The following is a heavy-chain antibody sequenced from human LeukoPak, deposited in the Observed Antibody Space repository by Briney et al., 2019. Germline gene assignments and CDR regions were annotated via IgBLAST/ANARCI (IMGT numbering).Heavy chain of an antibody. CDR2: ISGSGGST. CDR1: GFTFSSYA. Sequence: GGSLRLSCAASGFTFSSYAMSWVRQAPGKGLEWVSAISGSGGSTYYADSVKGRFTISRDNSKNTLYLQMSSLRAEDTAVYYCAKMAGDARAWYNNDYWGQGTLVTVSS. D-gene: IGHD1-1*01. V-gene: IGHV3-23*01. J-gene: IGHJ4*02. CDR3: AKMAGDARAWYNNDY.